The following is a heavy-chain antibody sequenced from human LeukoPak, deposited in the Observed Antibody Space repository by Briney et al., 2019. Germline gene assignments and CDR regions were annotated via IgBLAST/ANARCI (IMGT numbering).Heavy chain of an antibody. V-gene: IGHV3-66*02. CDR3: ARDRAEGKTWVEFDP. CDR1: GFIVNSYA. Sequence: GGSLRLSCAASGFIVNSYAMSWVRQAPGKGLAWVSLIYSDGVTQYADSVKGRFTISRDNSKNTLYLQMNSLRDEDTAVYYCARDRAEGKTWVEFDPWGQGTLVTVSS. J-gene: IGHJ5*02. CDR2: IYSDGVT.